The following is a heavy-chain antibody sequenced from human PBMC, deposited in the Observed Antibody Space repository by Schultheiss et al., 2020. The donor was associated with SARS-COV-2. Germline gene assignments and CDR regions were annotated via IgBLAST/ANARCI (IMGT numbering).Heavy chain of an antibody. CDR3: ARGGPYYYDSSGYYYYYYYMDV. CDR2: IIPIFGTA. Sequence: SVKVSCKASGGTFSSYAISWVRQAPGQGLEWMGGIIPIFGTANYAQKFQGRVTITADESTSTAYMELSSLRSEDTAVYYCARGGPYYYDSSGYYYYYYYMDVWGKGTTVTVSS. CDR1: GGTFSSYA. J-gene: IGHJ6*03. V-gene: IGHV1-69*13. D-gene: IGHD3-22*01.